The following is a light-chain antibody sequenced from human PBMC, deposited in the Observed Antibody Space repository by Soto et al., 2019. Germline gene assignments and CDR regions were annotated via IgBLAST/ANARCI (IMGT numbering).Light chain of an antibody. J-gene: IGLJ1*01. CDR1: SSNIGTNF. CDR3: AAWDDSLIAYV. Sequence: QSVLTQPPSASGTPGQRVSISCSGSSSNIGTNFVDWYQQLPGTAPKLLIYSNNQRPSGVPARFSGSKSGTSASLAISGLQSEDEDDYYCAAWDDSLIAYVFGSGTKLTVL. V-gene: IGLV1-44*01. CDR2: SNN.